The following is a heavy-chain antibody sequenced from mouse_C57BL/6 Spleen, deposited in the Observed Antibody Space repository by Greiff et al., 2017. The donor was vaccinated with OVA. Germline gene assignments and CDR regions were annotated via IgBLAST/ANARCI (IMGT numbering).Heavy chain of an antibody. V-gene: IGHV1-9*01. CDR2: ILPGSGST. CDR1: GYTFTGYW. Sequence: QVQLQQSGAELMKPGASVKLSCKATGYTFTGYWLEWVKQRPGHGLEWIGEILPGSGSTNSNEKFKGKATFTADTSSNTAYMQLSSLTTEDSAIYYCARSGYYGSSPYLDYWGQGTTLTVSS. J-gene: IGHJ2*01. D-gene: IGHD1-1*01. CDR3: ARSGYYGSSPYLDY.